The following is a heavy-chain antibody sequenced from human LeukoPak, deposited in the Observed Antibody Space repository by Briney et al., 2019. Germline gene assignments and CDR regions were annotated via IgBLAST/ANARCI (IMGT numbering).Heavy chain of an antibody. CDR3: ARDSFETDIDY. Sequence: GGSLRLSCSVSGFTFRTYWMSWVPQAPGKGLERVANIKEDGSEQYYVNSLKGRFTISRDNVKNSLYLQMNSLRVEDSAVYYCARDSFETDIDYWGQGTLVTVSS. D-gene: IGHD1-14*01. V-gene: IGHV3-7*01. CDR2: IKEDGSEQ. J-gene: IGHJ4*02. CDR1: GFTFRTYW.